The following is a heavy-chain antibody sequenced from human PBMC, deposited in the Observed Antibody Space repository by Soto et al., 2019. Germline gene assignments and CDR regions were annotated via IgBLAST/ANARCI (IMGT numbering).Heavy chain of an antibody. CDR1: GFTFSSYA. V-gene: IGHV3-23*01. CDR2: ISGSGGST. Sequence: GGSLRLSCAASGFTFSSYAMSWVRQAPGKGLEWVSAISGSGGSTYYADSVKGRFTISRDNSKNTLYLQMNSLRAEDTAVYYCAKAYYCDSSGYPDAFDIWGQGTMVTVSS. CDR3: AKAYYCDSSGYPDAFDI. D-gene: IGHD3-22*01. J-gene: IGHJ3*02.